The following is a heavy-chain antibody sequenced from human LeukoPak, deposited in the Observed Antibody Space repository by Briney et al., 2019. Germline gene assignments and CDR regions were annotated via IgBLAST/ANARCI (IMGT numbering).Heavy chain of an antibody. Sequence: PGGSLRLSCAASGLTFSTFAMIWVRQPPGKGLEWVSSIFPSGGEIHYADSVRGRFTISRDNSKNTLFLQMNSLRPEDTAVYYCARGPDYDILADYFDYWGQGTLVTVSS. J-gene: IGHJ4*02. CDR3: ARGPDYDILADYFDY. CDR2: IFPSGGEI. D-gene: IGHD3-9*01. CDR1: GLTFSTFA. V-gene: IGHV3-23*01.